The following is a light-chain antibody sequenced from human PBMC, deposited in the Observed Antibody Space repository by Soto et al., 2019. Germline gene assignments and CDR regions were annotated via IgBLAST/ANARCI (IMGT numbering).Light chain of an antibody. V-gene: IGKV1-33*01. CDR2: DAS. J-gene: IGKJ4*01. CDR1: QDISNY. Sequence: DIQMTQSPSSLSASVGDRVTITCQASQDISNYLNWYQQKPGKATKLLIYDASSLETGVPSRFSGSGSGTDFTFTISSLQPEDIATYYCQQYGNLPLFGGGTKVEIK. CDR3: QQYGNLPL.